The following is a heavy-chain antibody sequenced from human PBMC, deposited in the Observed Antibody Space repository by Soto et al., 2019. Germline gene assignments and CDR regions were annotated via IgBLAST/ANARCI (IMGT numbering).Heavy chain of an antibody. CDR1: GGSFSGYY. V-gene: IGHV4-34*01. CDR2: INHSGST. CDR3: ARGGYSYGYGYFQH. D-gene: IGHD5-18*01. Sequence: QVQLQQWGAGLLKPSETLSLTCAVYGGSFSGYYWSWIRQPPGKGLEWIGEINHSGSTNYNPSLKSRVTIAVDTSKNQCSLKLSSVTAADTAVYYCARGGYSYGYGYFQHWGQGTLVTVSS. J-gene: IGHJ1*01.